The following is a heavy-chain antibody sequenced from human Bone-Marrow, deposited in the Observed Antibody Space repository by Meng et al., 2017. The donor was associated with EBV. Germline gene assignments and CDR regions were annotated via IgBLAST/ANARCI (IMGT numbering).Heavy chain of an antibody. J-gene: IGHJ4*02. V-gene: IGHV4-4*02. CDR1: GGSISSSTW. CDR3: ARRDYYDDTGYFDY. D-gene: IGHD3-16*01. Sequence: HGRRQEPGPGLVKPSGTLSLTCAVSGGSISSSTWWSWVRQSPGEGLEWIGEIHHVGSTNYNPSLKSRVTISIDKSKKQFSLKLSSVTAADTAVYYCARRDYYDDTGYFDYWGQGTLVTVSS. CDR2: IHHVGST.